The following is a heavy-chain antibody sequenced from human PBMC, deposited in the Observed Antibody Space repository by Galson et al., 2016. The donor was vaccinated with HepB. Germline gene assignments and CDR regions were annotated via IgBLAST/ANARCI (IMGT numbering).Heavy chain of an antibody. Sequence: QSGAEVKKPGESLKISCKGSGYSFTTYWIGWVRQMPGKGLEWMGRIDPSDSFIDYSPSFEGHITISTDKSKSTAYLQWTSLKASDTAMYYCAKTLGYCRGGSCSYLGSWGQGTLVTVSS. J-gene: IGHJ4*02. CDR1: GYSFTTYW. D-gene: IGHD2-15*01. V-gene: IGHV5-10-1*01. CDR2: IDPSDSFI. CDR3: AKTLGYCRGGSCSYLGS.